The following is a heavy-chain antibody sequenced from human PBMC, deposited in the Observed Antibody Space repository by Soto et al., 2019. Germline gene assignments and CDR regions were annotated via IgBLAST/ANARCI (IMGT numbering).Heavy chain of an antibody. Sequence: SETLSLTCTVPGGSISSYYWSWIRQPPGKGLEWIGYIYYSGSTNYNPSLKSRVTISVDTSKDQFSLKLSSVTAADTAVYYCARHRYSYGSYYFDYWGQGTLVTVSS. J-gene: IGHJ4*02. CDR2: IYYSGST. CDR3: ARHRYSYGSYYFDY. V-gene: IGHV4-59*08. D-gene: IGHD5-18*01. CDR1: GGSISSYY.